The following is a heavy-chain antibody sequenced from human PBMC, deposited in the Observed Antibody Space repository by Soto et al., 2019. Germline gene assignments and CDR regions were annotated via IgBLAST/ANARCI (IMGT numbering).Heavy chain of an antibody. J-gene: IGHJ1*01. D-gene: IGHD3-10*01. V-gene: IGHV3-15*01. CDR1: GFTFSDAW. Sequence: EVQLEESGGDLVKPGGSLTLSCVASGFTFSDAWMSWVRQAPGKGLEWVGRIKSKTDGGTIDYAAPAKGRFTISRHDSRNRLYLEINSLKTEDTAVYYCAVHSTTWFRDYFQNWGQGTLVTVSS. CDR3: AVHSTTWFRDYFQN. CDR2: IKSKTDGGTI.